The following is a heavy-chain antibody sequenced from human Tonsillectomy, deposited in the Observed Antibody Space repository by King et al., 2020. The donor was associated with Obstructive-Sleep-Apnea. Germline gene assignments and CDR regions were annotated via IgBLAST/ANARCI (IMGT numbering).Heavy chain of an antibody. D-gene: IGHD2-2*01. CDR3: ARGWYCSSTSCYAPFDP. CDR1: GFTFSSYA. CDR2: ISYDGSNK. V-gene: IGHV3-30*04. J-gene: IGHJ5*02. Sequence: VQLVESGGGVVQPGRSLRLSCAASGFTFSSYAMHWVRQAPGKGLEWVAVISYDGSNKYYSDSVKGRFTISRDNSKNTLCLQMNSLRAEDTAVYYCARGWYCSSTSCYAPFDPWGKGTLVTVAS.